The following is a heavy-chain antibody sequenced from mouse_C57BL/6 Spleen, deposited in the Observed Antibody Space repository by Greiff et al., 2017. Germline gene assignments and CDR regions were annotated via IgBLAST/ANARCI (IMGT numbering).Heavy chain of an antibody. Sequence: EVQLVESGGGLVKPGGSLKLSCAASGFTFSDYGMHWVRQAPEKGLEWVAYISSGSSTIYYADTVKGRFPISRDNAKNTLFLQMTSLRSEDTAMYYWARDYYGSSPDYYAMGYWGQGTSGTVSS. CDR2: ISSGSSTI. D-gene: IGHD1-1*01. CDR1: GFTFSDYG. CDR3: ARDYYGSSPDYYAMGY. V-gene: IGHV5-17*01. J-gene: IGHJ4*01.